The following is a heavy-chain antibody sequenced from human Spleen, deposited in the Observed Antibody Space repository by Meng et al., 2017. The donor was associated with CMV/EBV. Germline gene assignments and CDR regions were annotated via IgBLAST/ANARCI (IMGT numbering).Heavy chain of an antibody. CDR3: ARDLIADSWEDY. CDR2: INPNSGGT. Sequence: CKASGYTFTGYYMHWVRQAPGQGLEWMGWINPNSGGTNYAQKFQGRVTMTRDTSISTAYMELSRLRSDDTAVYYCARDLIADSWEDYWGRGTLVTVSS. D-gene: IGHD6-13*01. CDR1: GYTFTGYY. J-gene: IGHJ4*02. V-gene: IGHV1-2*02.